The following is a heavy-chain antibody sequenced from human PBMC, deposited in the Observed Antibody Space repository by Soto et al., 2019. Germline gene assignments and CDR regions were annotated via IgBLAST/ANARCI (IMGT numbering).Heavy chain of an antibody. D-gene: IGHD4-17*01. CDR1: GFTFSSYA. CDR2: INHSGST. V-gene: IGHV4-34*01. CDR3: AREIYGDYFDY. J-gene: IGHJ4*02. Sequence: PGGSLRLSCAASGFTFSSYAMSWVRQAPGKGLEWIGEINHSGSTNYNPSLKSRVTISVDTSKNQFSLKLSSVTAADTAVYYCAREIYGDYFDYWGQGTLVTVSS.